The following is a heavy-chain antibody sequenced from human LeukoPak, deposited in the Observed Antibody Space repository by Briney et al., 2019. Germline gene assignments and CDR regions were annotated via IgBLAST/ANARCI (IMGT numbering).Heavy chain of an antibody. CDR1: GGTFSSYA. CDR2: IIPIFGTA. Sequence: ASVKVSCRASGGTFSSYAISWVRQAPGQGLEWMGGIIPIFGTANYAQKFQGRVTITADKSTSTAYMELSSLRSEDTAAYYCARDVLGYCSGGSCYSDYWGQGTLVTVSS. CDR3: ARDVLGYCSGGSCYSDY. V-gene: IGHV1-69*06. D-gene: IGHD2-15*01. J-gene: IGHJ4*02.